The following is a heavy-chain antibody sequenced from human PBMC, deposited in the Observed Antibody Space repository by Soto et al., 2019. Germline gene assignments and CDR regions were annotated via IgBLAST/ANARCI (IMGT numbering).Heavy chain of an antibody. D-gene: IGHD3-10*01. Sequence: GASVKVSCKASGYTFTTYGISWVRQTPGQGLEWLGWISAYTGKTNYVQNLQGRVTMTTDTSTSTAYMELRSLRSDDTAVYYCTRDNGGKGSGSYYFTDYYGMDVCGQGTPVNVS. CDR3: TRDNGGKGSGSYYFTDYYGMDV. J-gene: IGHJ6*02. CDR2: ISAYTGKT. V-gene: IGHV1-18*04. CDR1: GYTFTTYG.